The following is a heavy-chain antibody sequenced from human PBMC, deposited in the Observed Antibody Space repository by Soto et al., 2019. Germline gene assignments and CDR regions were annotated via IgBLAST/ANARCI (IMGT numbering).Heavy chain of an antibody. Sequence: ASETLSLTCTVSGGSISSSSYYWSWIRQPPGKGLEWIGYIYYSGSTNYNPSLKSRVTISVDTSKNQFSLKLSSVTAADTAVYYCARDRREVATIGYYYYYYGMDVWGQGTTVTVSS. CDR1: GGSISSSSYY. CDR2: IYYSGST. J-gene: IGHJ6*02. D-gene: IGHD5-12*01. CDR3: ARDRREVATIGYYYYYYGMDV. V-gene: IGHV4-61*01.